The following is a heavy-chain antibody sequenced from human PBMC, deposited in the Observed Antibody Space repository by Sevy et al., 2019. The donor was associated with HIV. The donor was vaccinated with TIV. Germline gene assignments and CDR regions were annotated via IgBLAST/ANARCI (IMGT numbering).Heavy chain of an antibody. Sequence: GGSLRLSCAASGFIFSTYGIHWVRQAPGKGLEWVAVISFDGSDKYYADSVRGRLTISRDNSKNTLYLQMNSVRVEDTAIYYCAKMQGGSYNYYGMDVWGQGTTVTVSS. D-gene: IGHD1-26*01. J-gene: IGHJ6*02. CDR3: AKMQGGSYNYYGMDV. V-gene: IGHV3-30*18. CDR1: GFIFSTYG. CDR2: ISFDGSDK.